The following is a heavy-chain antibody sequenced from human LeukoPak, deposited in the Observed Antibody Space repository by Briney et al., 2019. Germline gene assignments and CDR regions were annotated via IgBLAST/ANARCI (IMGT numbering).Heavy chain of an antibody. V-gene: IGHV3-73*01. CDR3: AREREVMGTTSD. Sequence: PGGSLRLSCAASGFTFSGSAMHWVRQASGKGLEWVGRIRSKANSYATAHAASVKGRFTISRDDSKNTAYLQMNSLKTEDTAVYYCAREREVMGTTSDWGQGTLVTVSS. CDR2: IRSKANSYAT. CDR1: GFTFSGSA. D-gene: IGHD4-11*01. J-gene: IGHJ4*02.